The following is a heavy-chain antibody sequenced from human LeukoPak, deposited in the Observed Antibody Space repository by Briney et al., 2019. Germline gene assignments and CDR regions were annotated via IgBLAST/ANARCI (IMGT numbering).Heavy chain of an antibody. CDR3: ARQRPWGILAARNWFDP. V-gene: IGHV4-39*01. J-gene: IGHJ5*02. D-gene: IGHD3-16*01. Sequence: SETLSLTCTVSGGSISSSSYYWGWIRQPPGKGLERIGSIYYSGSTYYNPSLKSRVTISVDTSKNQFSLKLSPVTAADTAVYYCARQRPWGILAARNWFDPWGQGTLVTVSS. CDR2: IYYSGST. CDR1: GGSISSSSYY.